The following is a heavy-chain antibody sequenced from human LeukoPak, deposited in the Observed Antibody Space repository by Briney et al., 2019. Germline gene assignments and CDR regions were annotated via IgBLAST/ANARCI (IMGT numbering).Heavy chain of an antibody. CDR3: ARRTAGYCSGGSCYGFQH. V-gene: IGHV3-7*01. CDR1: GFTFSSYW. D-gene: IGHD2-15*01. CDR2: IKQDGSEK. J-gene: IGHJ1*01. Sequence: QPGGSLRLSCAASGFTFSSYWMSWVRQAPGKGLEWVANIKQDGSEKYYADSVKGRFTISRDNAKNSLYLQMNSLRVEDTAVYYCARRTAGYCSGGSCYGFQHWGQGTLVTVSS.